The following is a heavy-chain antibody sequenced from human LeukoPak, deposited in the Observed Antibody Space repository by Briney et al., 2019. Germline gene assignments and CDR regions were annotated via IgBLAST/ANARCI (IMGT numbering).Heavy chain of an antibody. D-gene: IGHD1-26*01. J-gene: IGHJ4*02. V-gene: IGHV3-30*03. Sequence: PGGSLRLSCAASGFTFSSYGMHWVRQAPGKGLEWVTVISYDGSNKYYADSVKGRFTISRDNSKNTLYLQMNSLKTEDTAVYYCTRVIREGAADYWGQGTLVTVSS. CDR1: GFTFSSYG. CDR3: TRVIREGAADY. CDR2: ISYDGSNK.